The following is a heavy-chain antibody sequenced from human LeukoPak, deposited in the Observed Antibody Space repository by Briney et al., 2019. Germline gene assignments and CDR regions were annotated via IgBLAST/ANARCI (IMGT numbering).Heavy chain of an antibody. CDR2: IYTGGST. V-gene: IGHV3-53*01. J-gene: IGHJ6*03. Sequence: GGSLRLSCAASEFSVRASYMTWVRQAPGKGLEWVSLIYTGGSTYYDASVKCRFTNSRDNSKNTLYLQMNTLRADDTAIYYCARGFTDREYYYYMDVWGKGTSVTVSS. CDR3: ARGFTDREYYYYMDV. D-gene: IGHD1-26*01. CDR1: EFSVRASY.